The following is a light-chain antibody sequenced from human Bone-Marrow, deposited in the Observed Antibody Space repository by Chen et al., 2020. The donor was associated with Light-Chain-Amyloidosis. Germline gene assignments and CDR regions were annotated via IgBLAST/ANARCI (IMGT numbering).Light chain of an antibody. CDR2: DDS. J-gene: IGLJ3*02. CDR1: NIGSTS. Sequence: SYVLTQPSSVSVAQGQTATIACGGNNIGSTSVHWYQQTPGQAPLLVVYDDSDRPSGIPERWSGSNSGNPATLTISRVEAGDEADYYCQVWDRSSDRPVFGGGTKLTVL. V-gene: IGLV3-21*02. CDR3: QVWDRSSDRPV.